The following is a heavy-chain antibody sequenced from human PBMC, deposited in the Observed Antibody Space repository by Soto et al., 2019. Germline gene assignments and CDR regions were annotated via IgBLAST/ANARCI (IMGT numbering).Heavy chain of an antibody. CDR3: ARAQGSGFLVS. Sequence: PSETLSLTCTVSGGSISSYYWSWIRQPPGKGLEWIGYIYYSGGTNYNPSLKSRVTISVDSSKNHFSLKLSSVTAADTAVYYCARAQGSGFLVSWGQGTLVTVSS. V-gene: IGHV4-59*08. CDR2: IYYSGGT. D-gene: IGHD3-10*01. J-gene: IGHJ4*02. CDR1: GGSISSYY.